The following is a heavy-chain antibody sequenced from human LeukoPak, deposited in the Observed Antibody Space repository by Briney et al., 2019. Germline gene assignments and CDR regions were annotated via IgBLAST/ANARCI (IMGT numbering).Heavy chain of an antibody. J-gene: IGHJ3*02. V-gene: IGHV3-48*04. D-gene: IGHD3-22*01. CDR1: GFTFSSYG. CDR3: ARGDSSGLRIAFDI. Sequence: GGSLRLSCAASGFTFSSYGMNWVRQAPGKGLAWVSYISTSSSTISYADSVKGRFTISRDNAKNSVYLQMNSLRAEETAVYYCARGDSSGLRIAFDIWGLGTMVTVSS. CDR2: ISTSSSTI.